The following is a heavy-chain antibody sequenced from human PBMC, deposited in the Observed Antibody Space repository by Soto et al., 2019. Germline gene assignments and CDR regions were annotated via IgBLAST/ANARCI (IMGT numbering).Heavy chain of an antibody. D-gene: IGHD2-2*01. Sequence: LCLPCSVSGGSIGGGDDYRSWIRQPPGKGLEWIGYIYYSGSTYYNPSLKSRVTISVDTSKTQFSLKLSSVTAADTAVYYCASIGYCSSTSCSGMDVWGQGTTVTVSS. CDR1: GGSIGGGDDY. CDR2: IYYSGST. V-gene: IGHV4-30-4*08. J-gene: IGHJ6*02. CDR3: ASIGYCSSTSCSGMDV.